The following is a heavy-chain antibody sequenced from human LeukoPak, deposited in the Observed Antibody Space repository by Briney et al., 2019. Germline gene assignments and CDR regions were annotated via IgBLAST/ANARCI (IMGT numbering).Heavy chain of an antibody. V-gene: IGHV4-34*01. D-gene: IGHD1-1*01. Sequence: TSETLSLTCAVYGGSFSGYYWSWIRQPPGKGLEWIGEINHSGSANYNPSLKSRVTISVDTSKNQFSLKLSSVTAADTAVYYCARIQLGESTLDYWDQGTLVTVSS. J-gene: IGHJ4*02. CDR2: INHSGSA. CDR1: GGSFSGYY. CDR3: ARIQLGESTLDY.